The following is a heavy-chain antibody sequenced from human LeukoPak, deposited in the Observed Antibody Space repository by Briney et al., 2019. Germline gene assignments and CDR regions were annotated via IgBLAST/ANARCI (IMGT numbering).Heavy chain of an antibody. Sequence: GASVKVSCKVSGYTLTELSMHWVRQAPGKGLEWMGGFDPEDGETIYAQKFQGRVTMTEDTSTDTAYMELSSLGSEDTAVYYCATGRWFGELLAYFDYWGQGTLVTVSS. V-gene: IGHV1-24*01. J-gene: IGHJ4*02. CDR2: FDPEDGET. CDR3: ATGRWFGELLAYFDY. D-gene: IGHD3-10*01. CDR1: GYTLTELS.